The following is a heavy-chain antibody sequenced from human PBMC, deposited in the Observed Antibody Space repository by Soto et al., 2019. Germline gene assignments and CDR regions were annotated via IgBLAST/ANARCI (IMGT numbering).Heavy chain of an antibody. CDR2: IIPILGIA. J-gene: IGHJ5*02. V-gene: IGHV1-69*02. CDR1: GGTFSSYT. CDR3: ARVLQQQLVLEEGWFDP. Sequence: QVQLVQSGAEVKKPGSSVKVSCKASGGTFSSYTISWVRQAPGQGLEWMGRIIPILGIANYAQKFQGRVTIPADKSTSTAYMELSSLRSEDTAVYYCARVLQQQLVLEEGWFDPWGQGTLVTVSS. D-gene: IGHD6-13*01.